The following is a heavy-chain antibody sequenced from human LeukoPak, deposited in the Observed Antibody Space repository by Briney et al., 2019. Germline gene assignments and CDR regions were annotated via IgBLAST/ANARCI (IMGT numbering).Heavy chain of an antibody. J-gene: IGHJ4*02. CDR2: ISYDGSNK. Sequence: PGGSLRLSCAASGFTFSSYAMHWVRQAPGKGLEWVAVISYDGSNKYYADSVKGQFTISRDNSKNTLYLQMNSLRAEDTAVYYCARETSYGGNPSTGYWGQGTLVTVSS. V-gene: IGHV3-30-3*01. CDR3: ARETSYGGNPSTGY. D-gene: IGHD4-23*01. CDR1: GFTFSSYA.